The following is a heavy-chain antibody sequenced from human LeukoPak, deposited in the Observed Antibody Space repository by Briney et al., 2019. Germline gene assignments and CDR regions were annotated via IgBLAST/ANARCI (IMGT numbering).Heavy chain of an antibody. CDR1: GGSFSGYY. V-gene: IGHV4-34*01. CDR3: ARRFYQWFGELLYYFDY. D-gene: IGHD3-10*01. CDR2: INHSGST. Sequence: PSETLSLTCAVYGGSFSGYYWSWIRQPPGKGLEWIGEINHSGSTNYNPSLKSRVTISVDTSKNQFSLKLSSVTAADTAVYYCARRFYQWFGELLYYFDYWGQGTLVIVSS. J-gene: IGHJ4*02.